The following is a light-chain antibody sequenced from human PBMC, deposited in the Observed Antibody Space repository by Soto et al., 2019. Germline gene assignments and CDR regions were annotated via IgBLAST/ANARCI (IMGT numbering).Light chain of an antibody. V-gene: IGKV3-11*01. J-gene: IGKJ4*01. Sequence: ETLLTQSPVTLSLSPGERATLSCRASLNIGINLAWYQQKPGQAPRLLIHDASYRATGIPARFSGSASGTDFPLTISSIEPEDFADYYCPHRRNSHPLTCGGGTKVEL. CDR2: DAS. CDR1: LNIGIN. CDR3: PHRRNSHPLT.